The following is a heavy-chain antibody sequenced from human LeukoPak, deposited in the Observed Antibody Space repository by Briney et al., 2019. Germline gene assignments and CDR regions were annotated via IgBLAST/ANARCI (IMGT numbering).Heavy chain of an antibody. CDR1: GGSISSSSYY. Sequence: SETLSLTCTVSGGSISSSSYYWGWIRQPPGKGLEWIGSIYYSGSTYYNPSLKSRVTISVDTSKNQFSLKLSSVTAADTAAYYCARQVVPYCSSTSCYNGWFDPWGQGTLVTVSS. J-gene: IGHJ5*02. CDR3: ARQVVPYCSSTSCYNGWFDP. D-gene: IGHD2-2*02. CDR2: IYYSGST. V-gene: IGHV4-39*01.